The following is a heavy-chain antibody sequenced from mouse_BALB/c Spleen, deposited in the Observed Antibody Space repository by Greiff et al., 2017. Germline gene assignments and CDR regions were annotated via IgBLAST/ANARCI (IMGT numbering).Heavy chain of an antibody. J-gene: IGHJ4*01. D-gene: IGHD2-1*01. CDR2: ISYDGSN. Sequence: EVHLVESGPGLVKPSQSLSLTCSVTGYSITSGYYWNWIRQFPGNKLEWMGYISYDGSNNYNPSLKNRISITRDTSKNQFFLKLNSVTTEDTATYYCARALYGNYGAMDYWGQGTSVTVSA. CDR1: GYSITSGYY. V-gene: IGHV3-6*02. CDR3: ARALYGNYGAMDY.